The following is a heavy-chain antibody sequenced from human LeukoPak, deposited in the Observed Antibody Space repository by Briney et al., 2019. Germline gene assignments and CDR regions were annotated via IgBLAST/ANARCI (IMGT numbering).Heavy chain of an antibody. J-gene: IGHJ6*02. CDR3: ARVGWWIYGMDV. Sequence: SQTLSLTCTVSGGSINSGAYYWSWIRQLPGKGLEWIGYIYYSGSTYYNPSLKSRVTISVDRSKNQFSLKLSSVTAADTAVYYCARVGWWIYGMDVWGQGTTVTVSS. CDR2: IYYSGST. V-gene: IGHV4-30-4*08. CDR1: GGSINSGAYY. D-gene: IGHD2-15*01.